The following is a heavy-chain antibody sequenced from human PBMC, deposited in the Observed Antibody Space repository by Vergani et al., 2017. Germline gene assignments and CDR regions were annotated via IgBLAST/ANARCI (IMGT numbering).Heavy chain of an antibody. D-gene: IGHD1-26*01. J-gene: IGHJ4*02. Sequence: EVKLVESGGGLVQPGGSLRLSCAASGFTFSSYSMNWVRQAPGTGLEWVSYISSSSSTIYYADSVKGRLPISRDNAKKSLYLQMNSLRAEDTAVYYCARDTSSGSYGADYWGQGTLVTVSS. CDR3: ARDTSSGSYGADY. V-gene: IGHV3-48*01. CDR2: ISSSSSTI. CDR1: GFTFSSYS.